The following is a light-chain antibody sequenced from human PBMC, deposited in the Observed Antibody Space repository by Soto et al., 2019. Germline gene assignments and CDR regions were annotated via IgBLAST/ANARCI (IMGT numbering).Light chain of an antibody. CDR1: QTISTW. Sequence: DIQMNQSPSTLSASVGDRVTITCRASQTISTWLAWYQQKPGKAPKLLIFDVSSLESGVPSRLSGSGSGTDFTLTISTLQPEDFATYYCHQTFSTRSWTFGQGTKVDI. J-gene: IGKJ1*01. CDR2: DVS. CDR3: HQTFSTRSWT. V-gene: IGKV1-5*01.